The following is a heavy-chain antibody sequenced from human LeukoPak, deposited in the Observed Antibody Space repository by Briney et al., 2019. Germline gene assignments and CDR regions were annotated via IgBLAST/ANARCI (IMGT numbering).Heavy chain of an antibody. CDR3: ARDGDYYDSSGYYSDAFDI. Sequence: ASVKVSCKASGGTFSSYAISWVRQAPGQGLEWMGWISAYNGNTNYAQKLQGRVTMTTDTSTSTAYMELRSLRSDDTAVYYCARDGDYYDSSGYYSDAFDIWGQGTMVTVSS. V-gene: IGHV1-18*01. J-gene: IGHJ3*02. CDR1: GGTFSSYA. CDR2: ISAYNGNT. D-gene: IGHD3-22*01.